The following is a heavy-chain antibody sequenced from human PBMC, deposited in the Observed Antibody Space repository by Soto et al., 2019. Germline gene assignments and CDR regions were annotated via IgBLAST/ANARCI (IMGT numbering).Heavy chain of an antibody. CDR2: IVNDGSEQ. V-gene: IGHV3-33*01. Sequence: QVQLVESGGGVVRPGRSLRLSCAATGFSFSTHGMHWVRQAPGKGLEWVAVIVNDGSEQDYSDSVKGRFTISRDNSKNSLSPPMNNLRAEDTAVYYCARDDNYADNGLDPWGQGILVTVSS. D-gene: IGHD4-17*01. CDR3: ARDDNYADNGLDP. CDR1: GFSFSTHG. J-gene: IGHJ5*02.